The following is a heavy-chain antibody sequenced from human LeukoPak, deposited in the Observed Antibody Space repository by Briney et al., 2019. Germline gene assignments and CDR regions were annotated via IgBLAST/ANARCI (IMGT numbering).Heavy chain of an antibody. J-gene: IGHJ5*02. D-gene: IGHD5-12*01. Sequence: SEKGSCKASGGTFSSDAISWVRQAPGQGLEWMGGIIPIFGTANYAQKFQGRVTITADESTSTAYMELSSLRSEDTAVYYCARGLAVATMASWFDPWGQGTLVTVSS. CDR1: GGTFSSDA. CDR2: IIPIFGTA. CDR3: ARGLAVATMASWFDP. V-gene: IGHV1-69*01.